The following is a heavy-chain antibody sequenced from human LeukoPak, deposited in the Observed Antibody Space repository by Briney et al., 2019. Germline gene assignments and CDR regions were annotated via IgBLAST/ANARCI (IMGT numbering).Heavy chain of an antibody. D-gene: IGHD3-10*01. V-gene: IGHV1-46*01. Sequence: ASVKVSCKASGYTFTGYYMHWVRQAPGQGLEWMGIINPSGGSTSYAQKFQGRVTMTRDTSTSTVYMELSSLRSEDTAVYYCARGVGQHPGRGVHWFDPWGQGTLVTVSS. CDR2: INPSGGST. CDR3: ARGVGQHPGRGVHWFDP. J-gene: IGHJ5*02. CDR1: GYTFTGYY.